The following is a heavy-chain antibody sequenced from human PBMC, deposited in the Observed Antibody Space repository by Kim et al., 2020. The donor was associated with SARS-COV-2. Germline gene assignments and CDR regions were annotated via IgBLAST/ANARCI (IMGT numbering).Heavy chain of an antibody. D-gene: IGHD6-13*01. Sequence: DYVKGRFTISRDNAKNSLYLRMTSLGDEGTAVYYCASGHSSSWYDNWFDPWGQGTLVTVSS. J-gene: IGHJ5*02. V-gene: IGHV3-48*02. CDR3: ASGHSSSWYDNWFDP.